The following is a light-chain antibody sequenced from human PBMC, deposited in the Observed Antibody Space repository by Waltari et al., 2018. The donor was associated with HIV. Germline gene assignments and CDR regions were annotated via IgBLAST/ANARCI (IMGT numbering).Light chain of an antibody. Sequence: QAALTQPPSVSGSPGQSVTISCTGTSRDIGGYNRVSWYQQYPGKAPNRMIYEVSKRPSVVSGRFSGSKSGNTASLTISGLQAEDEADYYCSSYAGSDTGLFGGGTRLTVL. CDR3: SSYAGSDTGL. J-gene: IGLJ2*01. CDR1: SRDIGGYNR. CDR2: EVS. V-gene: IGLV2-8*01.